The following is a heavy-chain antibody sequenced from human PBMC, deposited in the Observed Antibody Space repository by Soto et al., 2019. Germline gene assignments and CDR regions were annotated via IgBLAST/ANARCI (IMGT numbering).Heavy chain of an antibody. CDR1: GVTFRDYA. CDR2: ISYDGSST. J-gene: IGHJ6*02. D-gene: IGHD6-6*01. CDR3: ARQGMAARKYFHRYLDV. V-gene: IGHV3-30-3*01. Sequence: QVHLEESGGGVVQPGRSLRLSCAASGVTFRDYAFHWVRQAPGKGLEWVTLISYDGSSTLFADSVKGRFTISRGNSQKPLYLQMNSLRAEDTAVYYWARQGMAARKYFHRYLDVWGQGTTVIVSS.